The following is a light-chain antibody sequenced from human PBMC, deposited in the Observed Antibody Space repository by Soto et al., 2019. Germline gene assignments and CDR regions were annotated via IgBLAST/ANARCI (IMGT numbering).Light chain of an antibody. CDR2: EVN. V-gene: IGLV2-8*01. CDR1: SSDVGNYNY. Sequence: QSALTQPPSASGSPGQSVTISRTGTSSDVGNYNYVSWYQQYPGKAPKLMIYEVNKRPSGVPDRFSGSKSGNTASLTVSGLQAEDEADYYCTSYAAGKNVVFGGGTKVTVL. J-gene: IGLJ2*01. CDR3: TSYAAGKNVV.